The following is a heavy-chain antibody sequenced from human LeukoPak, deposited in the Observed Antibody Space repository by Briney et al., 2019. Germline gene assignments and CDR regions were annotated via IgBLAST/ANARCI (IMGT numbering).Heavy chain of an antibody. Sequence: SETLSLTCAGYGGSFSGYYWSWIRQPPGKGLEWIGEINHSGSTNYNPSLKSRVTISVDTSKNQFSLKLSSVTAADTAVYYCARSESIVVVPAALGMDVWGQGTTVTVSS. CDR1: GGSFSGYY. J-gene: IGHJ6*02. CDR3: ARSESIVVVPAALGMDV. D-gene: IGHD2-2*01. V-gene: IGHV4-34*01. CDR2: INHSGST.